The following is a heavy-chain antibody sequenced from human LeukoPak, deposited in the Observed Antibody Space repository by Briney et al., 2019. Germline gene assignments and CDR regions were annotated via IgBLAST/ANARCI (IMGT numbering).Heavy chain of an antibody. V-gene: IGHV4-39*01. J-gene: IGHJ4*02. CDR2: IYYGGST. Sequence: SETLSLTCTVSGGSISSRSYYWGWIRQPPGKGLEWTGTIYYGGSTYYNPSLKSRVTISVDTSKNQFSLKLRSVTAADTAVYYCARQFTFYDSMTGYYGTYFDYWGQGILVAVSS. CDR1: GGSISSRSYY. CDR3: ARQFTFYDSMTGYYGTYFDY. D-gene: IGHD3-9*01.